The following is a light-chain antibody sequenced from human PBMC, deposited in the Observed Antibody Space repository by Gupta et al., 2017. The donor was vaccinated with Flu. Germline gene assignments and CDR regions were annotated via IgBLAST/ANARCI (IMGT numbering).Light chain of an antibody. V-gene: IGLV8-61*01. CDR3: VLYMGGGIWV. Sequence: QTVVTQEPSFSVSPGGTVTLTCALNSGSVSTSYYPGWYQQTPGQAPRTLIYSTNTRSSGVPDRFSGSILGNKAALTITGAQADDESDYYCVLYMGGGIWVFGGGTKLTVL. CDR1: SGSVSTSYY. J-gene: IGLJ3*02. CDR2: STN.